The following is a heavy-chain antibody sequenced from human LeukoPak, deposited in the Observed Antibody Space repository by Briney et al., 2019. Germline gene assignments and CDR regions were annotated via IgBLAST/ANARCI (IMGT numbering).Heavy chain of an antibody. Sequence: GASVKVSCKSSGYTLTSYDINWVRQAPGQGLEWMGWMNPNSGNTGYAQKFQGRVTIGRNISRSTAYMELTSLRSEDTAVYYCARDLGVVTPRFDPWGQGTLVIVSS. CDR1: GYTLTSYD. V-gene: IGHV1-8*03. D-gene: IGHD3-3*01. J-gene: IGHJ5*02. CDR3: ARDLGVVTPRFDP. CDR2: MNPNSGNT.